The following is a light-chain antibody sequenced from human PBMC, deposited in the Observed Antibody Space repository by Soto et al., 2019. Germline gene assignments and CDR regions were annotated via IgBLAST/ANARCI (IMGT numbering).Light chain of an antibody. CDR1: SSNIGNNY. CDR3: GTWDTSLSAEVV. J-gene: IGLJ2*01. CDR2: DNN. V-gene: IGLV1-51*01. Sequence: QSVLTQPPSVSAAPGQTVTISCSGSSSNIGNNYVSWYQQLPGTAPKLLIYDNNKRPSGIPDRFSGSKSDTSATLDITGLQTGDEADYYCGTWDTSLSAEVVFGGGTQLTVL.